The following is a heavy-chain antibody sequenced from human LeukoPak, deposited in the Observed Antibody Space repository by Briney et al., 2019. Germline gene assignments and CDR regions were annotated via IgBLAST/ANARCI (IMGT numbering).Heavy chain of an antibody. V-gene: IGHV4-39*07. J-gene: IGHJ5*02. CDR2: IYYGGST. CDR1: GGSIRSSSLY. Sequence: SGTLSLSCAVSGGSIRSSSLYWGWIRQPPGKGLEWIGSIYYGGSTYYNPSLKRRVSTSVGTTKHQFSLKLSSVPGADAAVYYCAGDPGAVAGLIDPWGQGTRVTVSS. D-gene: IGHD6-19*01. CDR3: AGDPGAVAGLIDP.